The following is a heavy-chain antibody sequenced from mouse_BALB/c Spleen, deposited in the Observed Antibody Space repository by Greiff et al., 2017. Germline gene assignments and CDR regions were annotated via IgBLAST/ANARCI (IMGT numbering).Heavy chain of an antibody. J-gene: IGHJ4*01. CDR3: ARRGNSYYYAMDY. V-gene: IGHV3-2*02. D-gene: IGHD2-1*01. Sequence: VQLQQSGPGLVKPSQSLSLTCTVTGYSITSDYAWNWIRQFPGNKLEWMGYISYSGSTSYNPSLKSRISITRDTSKNQFFLQLNSVTTEDTATYYCARRGNSYYYAMDYWGQGTSVTVSS. CDR2: ISYSGST. CDR1: GYSITSDYA.